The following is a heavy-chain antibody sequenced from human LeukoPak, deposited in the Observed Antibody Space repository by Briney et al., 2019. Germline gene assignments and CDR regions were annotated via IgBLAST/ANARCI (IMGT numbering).Heavy chain of an antibody. D-gene: IGHD3-3*01. CDR3: ARDKVDRDGNFWSPLGWFDP. J-gene: IGHJ5*02. V-gene: IGHV3-23*01. CDR1: GFTFSSYG. CDR2: ISGGSK. Sequence: GGSLRLSCAASGFTFSSYGMSWVRQAPGKGLEWVSAISGGSKYYADSVKARFTISRDNSKNTLSLQMNSLRAEDAAVYYCARDKVDRDGNFWSPLGWFDPWGQGTLVTVSS.